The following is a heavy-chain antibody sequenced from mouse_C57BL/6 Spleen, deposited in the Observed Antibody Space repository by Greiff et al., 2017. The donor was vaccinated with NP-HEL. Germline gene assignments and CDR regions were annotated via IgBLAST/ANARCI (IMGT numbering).Heavy chain of an antibody. CDR3: ARGLDSSGYLYYFDY. V-gene: IGHV1-55*01. Sequence: VQLQQSGAELVKPGASVKMSCKASGYTFTSYWITWVKQRPGQGLEWIGDIYPGSGSTNYNEKFKSKATLTVDTSSSTAYMQLSSLTSEDSAVYYCARGLDSSGYLYYFDYWGQGTTLTVSS. D-gene: IGHD3-2*02. CDR2: IYPGSGST. CDR1: GYTFTSYW. J-gene: IGHJ2*01.